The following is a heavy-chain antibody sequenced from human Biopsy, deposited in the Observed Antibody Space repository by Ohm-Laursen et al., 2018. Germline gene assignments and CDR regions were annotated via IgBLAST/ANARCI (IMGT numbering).Heavy chain of an antibody. CDR1: GFTFSSYG. V-gene: IGHV3-33*08. Sequence: SCAAPGFTFSSYGMHWVRQAPGKGLEWVAVIWYDGSRQYYADSVKGRFTISRDNSKNTLYLQMNSLRAEDTAVYYCARDGAAGYGLDVWGQGTTVTVSS. CDR3: ARDGAAGYGLDV. CDR2: IWYDGSRQ. J-gene: IGHJ6*02. D-gene: IGHD6-25*01.